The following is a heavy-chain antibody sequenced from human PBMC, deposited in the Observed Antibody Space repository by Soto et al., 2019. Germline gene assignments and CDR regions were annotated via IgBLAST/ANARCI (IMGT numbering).Heavy chain of an antibody. CDR1: GGSISSSSYY. CDR3: ARHSRTPLTISGYDPRGHLDY. J-gene: IGHJ4*02. D-gene: IGHD5-12*01. V-gene: IGHV4-39*01. CDR2: IYYSGST. Sequence: SETLSLTCTVSGGSISSSSYYWGWIRQPPGKGLEWIGSIYYSGSTYYNPSLKSRVTISVDTSKNQFSLKLSSVTAADTAVYYCARHSRTPLTISGYDPRGHLDYSGQGTLVTVSS.